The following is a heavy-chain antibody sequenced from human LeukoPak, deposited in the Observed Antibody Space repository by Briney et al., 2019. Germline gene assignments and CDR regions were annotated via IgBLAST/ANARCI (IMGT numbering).Heavy chain of an antibody. V-gene: IGHV4-39*07. CDR2: IFYSGST. J-gene: IGHJ4*02. Sequence: SETLSLTYTVSGGSLSTSNYYWGWVRQPPGTGLEWIGNIFYSGSTYYSPSLKSRVTISLDTSRNQFSLKLNPVTAADTAVYYCARDRYYYDSSGYYIFDYWGQGTLVTVSS. CDR1: GGSLSTSNYY. CDR3: ARDRYYYDSSGYYIFDY. D-gene: IGHD3-22*01.